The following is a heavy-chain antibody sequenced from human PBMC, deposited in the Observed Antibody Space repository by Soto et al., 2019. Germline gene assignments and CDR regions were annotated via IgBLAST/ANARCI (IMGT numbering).Heavy chain of an antibody. D-gene: IGHD5-12*01. J-gene: IGHJ4*02. CDR1: GGSISSSNW. Sequence: SGTLSLTCAVSGGSISSSNWWSWVRRPPGRGLEWIGFIYYAGSTKYDPSLNSRVTISVDTSRNQFSLTVTAVTAADTAVYYCARRIVATETFGYWGQGTLVTVSS. V-gene: IGHV4-4*02. CDR2: IYYAGST. CDR3: ARRIVATETFGY.